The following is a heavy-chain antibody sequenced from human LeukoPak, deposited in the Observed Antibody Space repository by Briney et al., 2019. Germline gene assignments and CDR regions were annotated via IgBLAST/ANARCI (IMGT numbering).Heavy chain of an antibody. Sequence: PSETLSLTCTVSGGSISSGGYYWSWIRQPPGKGLEWIGSIYYSGGTYYNPSLKSRVTISVDTSKNQFSLKLSSVTAADTAMYYCARDYGDHDYWGQGTQVTVSS. V-gene: IGHV4-39*07. CDR3: ARDYGDHDY. CDR2: IYYSGGT. CDR1: GGSISSGGYY. D-gene: IGHD4-17*01. J-gene: IGHJ4*02.